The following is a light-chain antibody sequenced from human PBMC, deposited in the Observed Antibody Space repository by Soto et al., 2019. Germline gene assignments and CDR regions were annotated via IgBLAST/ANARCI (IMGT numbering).Light chain of an antibody. J-gene: IGKJ1*01. CDR2: DAS. V-gene: IGKV3-11*01. CDR3: QQYNNWPRT. CDR1: QSVRSY. Sequence: ESMLTQSPATLSLSPGERATLSCRASQSVRSYLAWYQQKPGQAPRLLIYDASNRAPGIPARFSGSGSGTEFTLTISSLQSEDFAVYYCQQYNNWPRTFGQGTKVDIK.